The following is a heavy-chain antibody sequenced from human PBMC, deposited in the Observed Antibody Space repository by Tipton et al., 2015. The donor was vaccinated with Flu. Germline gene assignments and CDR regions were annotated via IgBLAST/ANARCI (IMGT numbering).Heavy chain of an antibody. CDR2: MNPNSGNT. V-gene: IGHV1-8*01. J-gene: IGHJ5*02. CDR1: GYTFTSYD. CDR3: AREGYSSWSGPRTNWFDP. Sequence: QVQLVQSGAEVKKPGASVKVSCKASGYTFTSYDINWVRQATGQGLEWMGWMNPNSGNTGYAQKFQGRVTMTRNTSISTAYMELSSLRSEDTAVYYCAREGYSSWSGPRTNWFDPWGQGTLVTVSS. D-gene: IGHD6-6*01.